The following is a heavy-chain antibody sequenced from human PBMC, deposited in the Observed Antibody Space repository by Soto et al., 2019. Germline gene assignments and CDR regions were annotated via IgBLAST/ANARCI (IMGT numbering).Heavy chain of an antibody. CDR2: ISGGGGST. CDR3: AKGGALTGFYFDY. V-gene: IGHV3-23*01. D-gene: IGHD3-9*01. CDR1: GFTFSSYA. J-gene: IGHJ4*02. Sequence: GGSLRLSCAASGFTFSSYAMSWVRQAPGKGLEWVSAISGGGGSTYYADSVKGRFTISRDNSKNTLYLQMNILRAEDTAVYYCAKGGALTGFYFDYWGQGTLVTVSS.